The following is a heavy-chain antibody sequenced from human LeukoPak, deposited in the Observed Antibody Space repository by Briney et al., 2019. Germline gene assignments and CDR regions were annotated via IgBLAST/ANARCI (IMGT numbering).Heavy chain of an antibody. Sequence: ASVKVSCKASGYTFTGYYMHWVRQAPGQGLEWMGWINPNSGGTNYAQKFQGRVTMTRDTSISTAYMELSRLRSDDTAVYYCARGYTAMPYYFDYWGQGALVTVSS. CDR2: INPNSGGT. CDR3: ARGYTAMPYYFDY. V-gene: IGHV1-2*02. D-gene: IGHD5-18*01. CDR1: GYTFTGYY. J-gene: IGHJ4*02.